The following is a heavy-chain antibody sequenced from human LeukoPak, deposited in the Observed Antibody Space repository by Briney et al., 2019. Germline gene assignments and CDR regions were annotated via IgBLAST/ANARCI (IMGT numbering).Heavy chain of an antibody. CDR2: ISSTSSYI. D-gene: IGHD3-10*01. Sequence: GGSLKLSCAASGFTFTNYNFYWVRQAPGRGLEWVSSISSTSSYIYYADSMKGRFTISRDNAKNSLYLQMNSLRAEDTAVYYCARALWSGPVYYGMDVWGQGTTVTVSS. V-gene: IGHV3-21*06. CDR3: ARALWSGPVYYGMDV. CDR1: GFTFTNYN. J-gene: IGHJ6*02.